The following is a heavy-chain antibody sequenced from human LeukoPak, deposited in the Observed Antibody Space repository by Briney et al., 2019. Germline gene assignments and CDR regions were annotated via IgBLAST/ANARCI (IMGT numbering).Heavy chain of an antibody. D-gene: IGHD2-15*01. CDR1: GGSISSGDYY. V-gene: IGHV4-30-4*01. CDR2: IYYSGST. CDR3: ASSVVAVRFDY. J-gene: IGHJ4*02. Sequence: SETLSLTCTVSGGSISSGDYYRSWIRQPPGKGLEWIGYIYYSGSTYYNPSLKSRVTISVDTSKNQFSLKLSSVTAADTAVYYCASSVVAVRFDYWGQGTLVTVSS.